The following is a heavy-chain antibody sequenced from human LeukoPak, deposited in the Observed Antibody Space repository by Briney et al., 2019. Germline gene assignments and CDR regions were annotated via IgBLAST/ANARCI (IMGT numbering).Heavy chain of an antibody. CDR1: GYTFTGYY. CDR2: INPNSGGT. V-gene: IGHV1-2*02. CDR3: ARETLGYCSGGSCSPY. J-gene: IGHJ4*02. Sequence: ASVKVSCKASGYTFTGYYMHWVRQAPGQGLEWMGWINPNSGGTNYAQKFQGRVTMTRDTSISTAYMELSGLRSDDTAVYYCARETLGYCSGGSCSPYWGQGTLVTVSS. D-gene: IGHD2-15*01.